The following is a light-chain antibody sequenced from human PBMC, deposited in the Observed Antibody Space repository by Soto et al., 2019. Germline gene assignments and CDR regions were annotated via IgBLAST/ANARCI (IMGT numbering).Light chain of an antibody. J-gene: IGKJ4*01. CDR2: DAS. V-gene: IGKV1D-13*01. Sequence: AIQLTQSPSSLSASVGDRVTITCRASQGISSALAWYQQKPGKAPKLLIYDASSLESGVPSRFSGSGSGTDFTLTISSLQPEEFATYYCQQFNNYPRLTFGGGTKVEIK. CDR3: QQFNNYPRLT. CDR1: QGISSA.